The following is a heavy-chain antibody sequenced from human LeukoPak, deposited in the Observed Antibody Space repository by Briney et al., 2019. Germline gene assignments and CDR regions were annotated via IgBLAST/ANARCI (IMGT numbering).Heavy chain of an antibody. D-gene: IGHD3-3*01. CDR3: ARDRFLEWLLPFDY. CDR2: INWNGGST. CDR1: GFTFDDYG. V-gene: IGHV3-20*03. J-gene: IGHJ4*02. Sequence: GGSLRLSYGASGFTFDDYGMSWVRQAPGKGLEWVSGINWNGGSTGYADSVKGRFTISRDNAKNSLYLQMNSLRAEDTALYYCARDRFLEWLLPFDYWGQGTLVTVSS.